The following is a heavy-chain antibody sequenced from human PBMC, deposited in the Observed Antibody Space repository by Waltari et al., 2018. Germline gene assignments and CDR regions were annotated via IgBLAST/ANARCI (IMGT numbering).Heavy chain of an antibody. J-gene: IGHJ4*02. Sequence: EVQLVESGGGLIQPGGSLRLSCAASGFTVSSNYMSWVRRAPGTGWGWFSVIYSGGSTYSADAVRGRVTISRDNSKNTLYLQMNSLRAEDTAVYYCARGTYSSGWYPFDYWGQGTLVTVSS. CDR2: IYSGGST. CDR1: GFTVSSNY. D-gene: IGHD6-19*01. CDR3: ARGTYSSGWYPFDY. V-gene: IGHV3-53*01.